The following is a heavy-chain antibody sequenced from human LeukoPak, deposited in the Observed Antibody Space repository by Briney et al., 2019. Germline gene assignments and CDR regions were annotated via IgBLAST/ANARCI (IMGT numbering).Heavy chain of an antibody. CDR3: TKDSVAMVTTSDY. CDR1: GFTFDDYG. D-gene: IGHD5-18*01. V-gene: IGHV3-20*04. CDR2: INWNGGST. J-gene: IGHJ4*02. Sequence: GGSLRLSCAVSGFTFDDYGMTWVRQAPGKGLEWVSGINWNGGSTGYADSVKGRFTISRDNAKKSLSLQMNSLRAEDTALYYCTKDSVAMVTTSDYWGQGTLVTVSS.